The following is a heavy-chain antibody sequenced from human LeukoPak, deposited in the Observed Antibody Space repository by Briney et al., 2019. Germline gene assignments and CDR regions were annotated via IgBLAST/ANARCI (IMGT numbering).Heavy chain of an antibody. Sequence: PSETLSLTCAVYGGSFSGYYWSWIRKPPGKGLEWIGEINHSGSTNYNPSLKSRVTISVDTSKTQFSLKLSSVTAAATAVYYCARRRIAVAGASTSLFDIDYWGQGTLVTVSS. CDR1: GGSFSGYY. CDR2: INHSGST. V-gene: IGHV4-34*01. J-gene: IGHJ4*02. D-gene: IGHD6-19*01. CDR3: ARRRIAVAGASTSLFDIDY.